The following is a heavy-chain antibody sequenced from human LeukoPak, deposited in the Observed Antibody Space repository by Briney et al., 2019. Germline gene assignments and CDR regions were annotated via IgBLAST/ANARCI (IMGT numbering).Heavy chain of an antibody. CDR1: GVTVSSNY. CDR3: ARDRGCRSGGSCYYFDY. Sequence: GGSLRLSCAASGVTVSSNYISWVRQAPGKGLEWVSVNSGGSTYYADSVKGRFTISRDNSKNTLYLQMNSLRAEDTAVYYCARDRGCRSGGSCYYFDYWGQGTLVTVSS. D-gene: IGHD2-15*01. V-gene: IGHV3-53*01. J-gene: IGHJ4*02. CDR2: NSGGST.